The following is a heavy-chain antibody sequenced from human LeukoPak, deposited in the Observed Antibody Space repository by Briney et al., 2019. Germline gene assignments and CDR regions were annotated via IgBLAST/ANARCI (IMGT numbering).Heavy chain of an antibody. Sequence: PSETLSLTCTVSGGSISSGGYYWSWIRQHSGKGLEWIGYIYYSGSTYYNPSLKSRVTISVDTSKNQFSLKLSSVTAADTAVYYCARDMTTITYAFDIWGQGTMVTVSS. CDR1: GGSISSGGYY. D-gene: IGHD4-11*01. CDR3: ARDMTTITYAFDI. V-gene: IGHV4-31*03. CDR2: IYYSGST. J-gene: IGHJ3*02.